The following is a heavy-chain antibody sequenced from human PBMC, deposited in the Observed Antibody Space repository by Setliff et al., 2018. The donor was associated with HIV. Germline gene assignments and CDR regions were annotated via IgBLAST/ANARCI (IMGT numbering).Heavy chain of an antibody. V-gene: IGHV7-4-1*02. CDR2: INTHTGNP. Sequence: ASVKVSCKASGYRFTSYAMNWVRQAPGQGLEWMGWINTHTGNPTYAQGFTGRFVFSLDTSVSTAYLQISSLKAEDTAVYYWARGELDLDYWGQGTLVTVSS. CDR1: GYRFTSYA. CDR3: ARGELDLDY. D-gene: IGHD1-1*01. J-gene: IGHJ4*02.